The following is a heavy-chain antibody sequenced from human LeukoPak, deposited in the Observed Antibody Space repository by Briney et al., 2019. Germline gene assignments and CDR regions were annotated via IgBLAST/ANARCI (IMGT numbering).Heavy chain of an antibody. CDR2: IMQDGSEK. V-gene: IGHV3-7*04. CDR3: ARDLYGTYDSSGYYRTSYALDI. Sequence: EGSLRLFGTASGFTFSTYWMTWVRQAPGKGLEWVANIMQDGSEKNYVDSVKGRFFISRDNAKNSLYLQMNSLRAEDTAVYYCARDLYGTYDSSGYYRTSYALDIWGHGTMVAVSS. J-gene: IGHJ3*02. D-gene: IGHD3-22*01. CDR1: GFTFSTYW.